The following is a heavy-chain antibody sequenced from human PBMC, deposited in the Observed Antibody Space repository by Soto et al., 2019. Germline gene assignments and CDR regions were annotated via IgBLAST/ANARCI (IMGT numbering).Heavy chain of an antibody. D-gene: IGHD3-22*01. CDR3: ARERAQTRGYPHPSEPFDI. CDR1: GGTFNSYT. J-gene: IGHJ3*02. CDR2: IIPIFERA. Sequence: QVQLVQSGAEVKKPGSSVKVSCKASGGTFNSYTVSWVRQAPGQGLEWMGGIIPIFERANYAQKFQGRVTITADKSTNTVHMELGSLRSEDTAVYYCARERAQTRGYPHPSEPFDIWCQGKMVTVS. V-gene: IGHV1-69*06.